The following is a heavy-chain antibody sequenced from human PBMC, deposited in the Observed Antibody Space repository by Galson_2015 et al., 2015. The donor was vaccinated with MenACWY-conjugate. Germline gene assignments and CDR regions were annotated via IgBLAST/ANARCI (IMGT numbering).Heavy chain of an antibody. CDR1: GFTFSSYG. Sequence: SLRLSCAASGFTFSSYGMNWVRQAPGKGLEWVSYISSSSSTIYYADSVKGRFTISRDNAKNSLYLLMNSLRAEDTAVYFCARVDKDYGGYWGQGTLVTVSS. J-gene: IGHJ4*02. D-gene: IGHD4-17*01. V-gene: IGHV3-48*01. CDR3: ARVDKDYGGY. CDR2: ISSSSSTI.